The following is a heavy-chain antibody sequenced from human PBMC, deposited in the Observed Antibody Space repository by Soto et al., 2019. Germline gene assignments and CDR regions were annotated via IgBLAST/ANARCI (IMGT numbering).Heavy chain of an antibody. CDR3: ARVTLKAGNWFDP. Sequence: GSVKVSCKACGYPFTDYFIHLVRQAPGQGFEWMGWINPNTRGTTYAQKFQGRVTMTRDTSNRTAYMELRGLRSDDTAVYYCARVTLKAGNWFDPWGQGTLVTVSS. V-gene: IGHV1-2*02. CDR2: INPNTRGT. J-gene: IGHJ5*02. CDR1: GYPFTDYF.